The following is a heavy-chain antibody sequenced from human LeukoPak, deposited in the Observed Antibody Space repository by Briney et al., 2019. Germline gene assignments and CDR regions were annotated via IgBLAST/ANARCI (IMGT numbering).Heavy chain of an antibody. CDR3: AGRPTGYSSGYIH. CDR2: ISSSGTTI. Sequence: GGSLRLSCAPSGFTFSDFYMSWIHQAPGKGLEWLSYISSSGTTIYYADSVKGRFTISRDNSENIVYLQMNNLRVEDTAVYYCAGRPTGYSSGYIHWGQGTLVTVSS. V-gene: IGHV3-11*01. J-gene: IGHJ4*02. CDR1: GFTFSDFY. D-gene: IGHD5-18*01.